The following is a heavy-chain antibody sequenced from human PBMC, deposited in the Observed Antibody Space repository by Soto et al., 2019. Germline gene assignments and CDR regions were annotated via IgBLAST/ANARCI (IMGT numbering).Heavy chain of an antibody. D-gene: IGHD6-13*01. Sequence: QVQLVQSGAEVKKPGASVKVSCKASGYTFTSYYMHWVRQAPGQGLEWMGIINPSGGSTSYAQKFQGRVTMTRDTSTSTVYMELSSLRSDDTAVYYGARDFGYSSHLDWFDPWGQGTLVTVSS. V-gene: IGHV1-46*01. CDR3: ARDFGYSSHLDWFDP. CDR2: INPSGGST. CDR1: GYTFTSYY. J-gene: IGHJ5*02.